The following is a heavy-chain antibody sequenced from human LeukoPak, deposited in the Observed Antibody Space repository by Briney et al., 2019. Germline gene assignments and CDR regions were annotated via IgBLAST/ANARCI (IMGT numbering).Heavy chain of an antibody. V-gene: IGHV3-30*04. D-gene: IGHD3-9*01. J-gene: IGHJ4*02. CDR1: GFSFGSYT. Sequence: QPGGSLRLSCAASGFSFGSYTMHWVRQAPGKGLEWVAVISYDGSKRYYADSVKGRFTISRENSKNTLYLQLSSLRPEDTAVYYCAKGPISYYDILTGYLDYWGQGTLVTVSS. CDR3: AKGPISYYDILTGYLDY. CDR2: ISYDGSKR.